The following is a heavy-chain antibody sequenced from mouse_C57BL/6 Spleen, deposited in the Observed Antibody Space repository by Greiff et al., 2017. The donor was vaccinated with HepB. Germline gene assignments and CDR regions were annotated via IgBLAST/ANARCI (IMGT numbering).Heavy chain of an antibody. V-gene: IGHV2-2*01. CDR2: IWSGGST. Sequence: VKVVESGPGLVQPSQSLSITCTVSGFSLTSYGVHWVRQSPGKGLEWLGVIWSGGSTDYNAAFISRLSISKDNSKSQVFFKMNSLQADDTAIYYCARNWGDGEAMDYWGQGTSVTVSS. J-gene: IGHJ4*01. CDR1: GFSLTSYG. CDR3: ARNWGDGEAMDY.